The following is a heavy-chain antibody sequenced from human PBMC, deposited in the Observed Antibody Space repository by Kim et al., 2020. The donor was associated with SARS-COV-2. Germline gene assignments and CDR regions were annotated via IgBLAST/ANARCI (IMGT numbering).Heavy chain of an antibody. Sequence: VDSVKGGFTVSRDNGKNSLYLQMNSLRDEDTAIYYCARDPERIDGVVLDSWGQGTLVTVS. CDR3: ARDPERIDGVVLDS. V-gene: IGHV3-7*01. D-gene: IGHD3-3*01. J-gene: IGHJ4*02.